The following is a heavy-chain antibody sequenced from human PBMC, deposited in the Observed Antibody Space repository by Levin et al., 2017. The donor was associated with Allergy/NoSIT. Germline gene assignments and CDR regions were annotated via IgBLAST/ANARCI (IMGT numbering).Heavy chain of an antibody. Sequence: PGGSLRLSCAASGFTFSRYTMSWVRQAPGKGLEWVSAIGGSGGSTFYVDSVRGRFTISRDNSKNTLYLQMNSLRAEDTAVYYCAGYGDGDYAPPYDYWGQGTLVTVSS. CDR3: AGYGDGDYAPPYDY. D-gene: IGHD4/OR15-4a*01. CDR2: IGGSGGST. V-gene: IGHV3-23*01. J-gene: IGHJ4*02. CDR1: GFTFSRYT.